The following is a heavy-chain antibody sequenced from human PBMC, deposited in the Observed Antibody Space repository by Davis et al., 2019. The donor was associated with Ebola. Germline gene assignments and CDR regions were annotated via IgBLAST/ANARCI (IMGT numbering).Heavy chain of an antibody. V-gene: IGHV3-11*04. CDR1: GFTFSDYY. J-gene: IGHJ4*02. Sequence: GESLKISCAASGFTFSDYYMSWIRQAPGKGLEWVSYISSSSSTIYYADSVKGRFTISRDNAKNSLYLQMNSLRDEDTAVYYCARGRAAGTDYWGQGTLVTVSS. D-gene: IGHD6-13*01. CDR3: ARGRAAGTDY. CDR2: ISSSSSTI.